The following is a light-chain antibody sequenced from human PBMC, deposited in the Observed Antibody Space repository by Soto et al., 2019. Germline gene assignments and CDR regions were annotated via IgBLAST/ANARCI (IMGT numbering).Light chain of an antibody. V-gene: IGLV2-8*01. J-gene: IGLJ2*01. Sequence: QSVLTQPPSASGSPGQSVTISCTGTSSDVGAYDYVCWYQQHPGKAPKLMIYEVNKRPSGVPDRFSGSKSGNTASLTVSGLQAGDEADYYCSSYTSSGTLFGGGTKLTVL. CDR2: EVN. CDR3: SSYTSSGTL. CDR1: SSDVGAYDY.